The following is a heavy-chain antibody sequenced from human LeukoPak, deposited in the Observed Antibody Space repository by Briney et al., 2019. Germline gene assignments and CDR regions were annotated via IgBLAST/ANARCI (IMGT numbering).Heavy chain of an antibody. V-gene: IGHV3-74*01. D-gene: IGHD6-13*01. CDR2: IKSDGSSS. J-gene: IGHJ4*02. CDR1: GFTFSSYFW. CDR3: ARGPKSIAATGPYFFDY. Sequence: GGSLRLSCAASGFTFSSYFWMHWVRQAPGKGLVWVSRIKSDGSSSTYADSVKGRFTISRDNAKTPLYLQMNSLGAEDAAVYYCARGPKSIAATGPYFFDYWGQGTQVTVSS.